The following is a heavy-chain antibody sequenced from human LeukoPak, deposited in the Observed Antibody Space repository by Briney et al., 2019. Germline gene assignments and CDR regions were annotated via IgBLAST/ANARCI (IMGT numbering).Heavy chain of an antibody. CDR1: GFTFSSYA. J-gene: IGHJ6*03. CDR3: ARPARPYYYYYYMDV. Sequence: GRSLRLSCAASGFTFSSYAMHWVRQAPGKGLEWVAVISYDGSNKYYADSVKGRFTIPRDNSKNTLYLQMNSLRAEDTAVYYCARPARPYYYYYYMDVWGKGTTVTVSS. CDR2: ISYDGSNK. V-gene: IGHV3-30*04. D-gene: IGHD6-6*01.